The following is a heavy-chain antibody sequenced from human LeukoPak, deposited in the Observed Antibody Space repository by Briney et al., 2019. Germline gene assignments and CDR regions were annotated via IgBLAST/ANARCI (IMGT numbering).Heavy chain of an antibody. CDR1: GFTFSSYS. V-gene: IGHV3-21*01. J-gene: IGHJ3*02. Sequence: GGSLRLSCAASGFTFSSYSMNWVRQAPGKGLEWVSSITGSGSYIYSADSVKGRFTISRDNAKNSLYLQMNSLRAEDTALYYCARGENSGSYFTIGNAFDIWGQGTMVTVSS. CDR3: ARGENSGSYFTIGNAFDI. CDR2: ITGSGSYI. D-gene: IGHD1-26*01.